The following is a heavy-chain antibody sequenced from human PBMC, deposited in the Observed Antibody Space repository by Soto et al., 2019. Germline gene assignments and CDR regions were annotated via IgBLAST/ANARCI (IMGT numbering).Heavy chain of an antibody. D-gene: IGHD6-19*01. CDR2: INPNSGDT. CDR3: ARREQWLENFDY. J-gene: IGHJ4*02. Sequence: QVQLVQSGAEVKKPGASVKVSCKTSGYTFTGYYIHWIRQAPGQGLEWMGWINPNSGDTNYSQEFQRRVTMTSDTSITTAYVELTRLRSDDTAVYYCARREQWLENFDYWGQGTLVTVSS. V-gene: IGHV1-2*02. CDR1: GYTFTGYY.